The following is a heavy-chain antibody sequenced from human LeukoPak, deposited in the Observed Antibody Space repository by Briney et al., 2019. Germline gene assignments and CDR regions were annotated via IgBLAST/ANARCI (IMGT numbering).Heavy chain of an antibody. Sequence: PSEALSLTCTVSGGSISSHYWSWVRQPPGKGLEWVGYIYYSGSSNYNPSLKSRGTISVGTSKNQFSLKLSSVTAADTAVYYCARVYGSGSYWPSAYYYYYMDVWGKGTTVTVSS. CDR1: GGSISSHY. D-gene: IGHD3-10*01. V-gene: IGHV4-59*11. CDR2: IYYSGSS. CDR3: ARVYGSGSYWPSAYYYYYMDV. J-gene: IGHJ6*03.